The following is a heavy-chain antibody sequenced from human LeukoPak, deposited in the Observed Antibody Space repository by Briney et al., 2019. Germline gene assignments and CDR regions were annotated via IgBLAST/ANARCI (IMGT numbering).Heavy chain of an antibody. CDR1: GYTFTSYY. CDR3: ASFSHQLLGRNFDY. Sequence: ASVKVSCKASGYTFTSYYMHWVRQAPGQGLEWMGWINPNSGGTNYAQKFQGRVTITADESTSTAYMELSSLRSEDTAGYYCASFSHQLLGRNFDYWGQGTLVTVSS. D-gene: IGHD1-26*01. V-gene: IGHV1-2*02. J-gene: IGHJ4*02. CDR2: INPNSGGT.